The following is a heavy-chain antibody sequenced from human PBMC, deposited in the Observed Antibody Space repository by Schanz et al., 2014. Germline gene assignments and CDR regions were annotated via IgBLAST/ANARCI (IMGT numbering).Heavy chain of an antibody. V-gene: IGHV1-8*01. CDR3: ATETSRTWFYNGVDV. J-gene: IGHJ6*02. D-gene: IGHD2-2*01. CDR1: GYSFTTYD. Sequence: QVQLVQSGAEVKKPGASVRVSCKASGYSFTTYDVNWVRQATGQGLEWMGWMNPTTGNRGYAQKFQGRVTMTRHTSISTAYMELSSLRSEDTAVYYCATETSRTWFYNGVDVWGQGTTVTVSS. CDR2: MNPTTGNR.